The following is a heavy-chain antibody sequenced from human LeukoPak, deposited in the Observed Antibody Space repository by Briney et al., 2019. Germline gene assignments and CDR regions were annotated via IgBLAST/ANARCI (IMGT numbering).Heavy chain of an antibody. J-gene: IGHJ4*02. CDR2: LYDSGT. CDR3: AKARESGSGYS. CDR1: GGSVSSNTYY. V-gene: IGHV4-61*03. Sequence: SETLSLTCTVSGGSVSSNTYYWIWIRPPLGMELEWIGSLYDSGTHYNPSLKSRLTISVDTSNNNLSLNLSSVTAADTAIYYCAKARESGSGYSWGQGTRVSVSS. D-gene: IGHD6-25*01.